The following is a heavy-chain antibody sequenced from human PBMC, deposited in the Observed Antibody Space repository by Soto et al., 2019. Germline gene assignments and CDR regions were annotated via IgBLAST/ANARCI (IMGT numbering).Heavy chain of an antibody. J-gene: IGHJ6*01. V-gene: IGHV4-59*11. CDR1: GGSISGHY. D-gene: IGHD1-26*01. CDR2: VHYNGGT. CDR3: AREARGVALDV. Sequence: PSETLSLTCTVSGGSISGHYWNWIRQPPGKGLEWIGYVHYNGGTDYNPSLKSRVTISVDTSKKQFSLKLTSVIAADTAMYYCAREARGVALDVWGQGITVNVSS.